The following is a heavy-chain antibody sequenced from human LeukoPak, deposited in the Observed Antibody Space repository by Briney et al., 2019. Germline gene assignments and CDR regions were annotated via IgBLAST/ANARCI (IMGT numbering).Heavy chain of an antibody. V-gene: IGHV1-69*06. Sequence: ASVKVSCKASGGTFSSCAISWVRQAPGQGLEWMGGIIPIFGTANYAQKFQGRVTITADKSTSTAYMELSSLRSEDTAVYYCAVTGTTSGSKFGYWGQGTLVTVSS. CDR1: GGTFSSCA. J-gene: IGHJ4*02. D-gene: IGHD1-20*01. CDR3: AVTGTTSGSKFGY. CDR2: IIPIFGTA.